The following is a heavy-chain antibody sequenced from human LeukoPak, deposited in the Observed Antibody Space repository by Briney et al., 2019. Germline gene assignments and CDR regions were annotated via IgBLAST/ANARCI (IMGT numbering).Heavy chain of an antibody. Sequence: GASVKVSCKASGGTFSSYAISWVRQAPGQGLEWMGIINPSGGSTSYAQKFQGRVTMTRDTSTSTVYMELSSLRSEDTAVYYCAREIGYGGNSGYWGQGTLVTVSS. CDR2: INPSGGST. D-gene: IGHD4-23*01. CDR3: AREIGYGGNSGY. CDR1: GGTFSSYA. V-gene: IGHV1-46*01. J-gene: IGHJ4*02.